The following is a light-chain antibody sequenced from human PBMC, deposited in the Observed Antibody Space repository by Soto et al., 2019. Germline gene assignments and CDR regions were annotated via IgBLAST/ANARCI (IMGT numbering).Light chain of an antibody. CDR2: AAS. J-gene: IGKJ1*01. Sequence: DIQMTQSPSSLSASVGDRFTITFRASQHIGNYLAWYQQKPGEAPKLLISAASTLRSGVPSRFSGSGSGTDFTLSISSLQPEDVATYYCQKYNSVPQRFGQGTKVDIK. V-gene: IGKV1-27*01. CDR3: QKYNSVPQR. CDR1: QHIGNY.